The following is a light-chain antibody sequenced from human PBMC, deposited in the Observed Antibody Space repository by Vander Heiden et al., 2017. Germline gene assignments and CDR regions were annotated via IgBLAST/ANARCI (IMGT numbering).Light chain of an antibody. J-gene: IGLJ3*02. CDR3: CSYAGSYSLV. CDR2: DVS. Sequence: QSALTQPRSVSGSPGQSVTISCSGTSRDVGGNNYVSWYQQHPAKAPKLINYDVSKRPSGVPNRFSGSKSGNTASLTISGLQAEDEADYYCCSYAGSYSLVFGGGTKLTVL. CDR1: SRDVGGNNY. V-gene: IGLV2-11*01.